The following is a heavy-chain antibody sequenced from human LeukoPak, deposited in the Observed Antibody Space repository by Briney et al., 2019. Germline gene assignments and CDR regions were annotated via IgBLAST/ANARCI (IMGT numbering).Heavy chain of an antibody. CDR3: ARDAPYFDY. Sequence: PGGSLRLSCAASGFTFSSYAMHWVRQAPGKGLEWVAVISYDGSNKYYADSVKGRFTISRDNSKNTLYLQMSSLRAEDTAVYYCARDAPYFDYWGQGTLVTVSS. V-gene: IGHV3-30-3*01. J-gene: IGHJ4*02. CDR1: GFTFSSYA. CDR2: ISYDGSNK.